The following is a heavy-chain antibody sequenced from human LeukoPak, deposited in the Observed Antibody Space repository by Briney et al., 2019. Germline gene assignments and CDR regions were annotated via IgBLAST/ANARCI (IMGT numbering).Heavy chain of an antibody. CDR3: ARDGGATMVRGVATYDS. Sequence: GGSLRLSCAASGFTFSRYSMNWVRQAPGKGLEWVSYISRSSSTIYYADSVKGRFTISRDNAKSSLFLQMNSLRAEDTAVYYCARDGGATMVRGVATYDSWGQGTLVTVSS. J-gene: IGHJ4*02. CDR2: ISRSSSTI. CDR1: GFTFSRYS. D-gene: IGHD3-10*01. V-gene: IGHV3-48*04.